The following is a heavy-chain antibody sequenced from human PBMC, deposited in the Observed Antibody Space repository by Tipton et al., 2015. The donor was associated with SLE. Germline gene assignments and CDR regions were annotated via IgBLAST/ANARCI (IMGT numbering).Heavy chain of an antibody. V-gene: IGHV4-59*08. CDR2: IYYSGST. CDR3: AGRYDSSGIFDY. CDR1: GGSISSYY. Sequence: TLSLTCNVSGGSISSYYWSWIRQPPGKGLEWIGYIYYSGSTNYNPSLKSRVTISVDTSKNQFSLKLSSVTAADTAVYYCAGRYDSSGIFDYWGQGTLVTVSS. J-gene: IGHJ4*02. D-gene: IGHD3-22*01.